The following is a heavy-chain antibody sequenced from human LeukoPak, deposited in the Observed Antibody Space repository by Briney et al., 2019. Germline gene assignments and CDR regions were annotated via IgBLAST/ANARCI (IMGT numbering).Heavy chain of an antibody. Sequence: GRSLRLSCAASGFTFSSYAMHWVRQAPGKGLEWVAVISYDGSNKYYADSVKGRFTISRDNSKNTLYLQMNSLRAEDTAVYYCARDRAYLIAVVTFDYWGQGTLVTVSS. CDR2: ISYDGSNK. CDR3: ARDRAYLIAVVTFDY. J-gene: IGHJ4*02. CDR1: GFTFSSYA. V-gene: IGHV3-30-3*01. D-gene: IGHD3-22*01.